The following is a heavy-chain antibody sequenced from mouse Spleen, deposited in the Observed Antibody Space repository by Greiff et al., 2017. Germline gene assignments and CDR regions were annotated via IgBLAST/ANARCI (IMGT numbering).Heavy chain of an antibody. J-gene: IGHJ4*01. Sequence: EVQLQQSGPVLVKPGASVKMSCKASGYTFTDYYMNWVKQSHGKSLEWIGVINPYNGGTSYNQKFKGKATLTVDKSSSTAYMELNSLTSEDSAVYYCARSTTVVAKDYAMDYWGQGTSVTVSS. CDR1: GYTFTDYY. CDR2: INPYNGGT. D-gene: IGHD1-1*01. CDR3: ARSTTVVAKDYAMDY. V-gene: IGHV1-19*01.